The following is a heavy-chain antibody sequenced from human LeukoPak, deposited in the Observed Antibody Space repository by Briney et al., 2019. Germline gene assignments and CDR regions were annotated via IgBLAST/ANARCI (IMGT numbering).Heavy chain of an antibody. CDR3: ARLIGGVGYFDL. Sequence: PSQTLSLTCTVSGGSISSYYWSWIRQSPGKGLEWIGYIYYSGTTNYNPSLKSRVIISVDTSRNQFSLKLSSVTAADTAVFYCARLIGGVGYFDLWGRGTLVTVSS. CDR2: IYYSGTT. V-gene: IGHV4-59*08. CDR1: GGSISSYY. J-gene: IGHJ2*01.